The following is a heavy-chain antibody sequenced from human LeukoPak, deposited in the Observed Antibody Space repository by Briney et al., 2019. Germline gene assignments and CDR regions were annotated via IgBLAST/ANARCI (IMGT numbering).Heavy chain of an antibody. V-gene: IGHV1-8*01. J-gene: IGHJ6*02. CDR2: MNPNSGNT. CDR1: GYTFTSYD. Sequence: ASVKVSCKASGYTFTSYDINWVRQATGQGLKWMGWMNPNSGNTGYAQKFQGRVTMTRNTSISTAYMELSSLRSEDTAVYYCARRLLWFGELLHWGQGTTVTVSS. CDR3: ARRLLWFGELLH. D-gene: IGHD3-10*01.